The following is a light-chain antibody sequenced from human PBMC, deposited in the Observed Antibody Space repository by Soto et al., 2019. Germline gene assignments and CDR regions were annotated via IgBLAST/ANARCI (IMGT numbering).Light chain of an antibody. CDR2: DVS. CDR1: SSDVGAYNF. J-gene: IGLJ2*01. CDR3: SSYTTSGTFVV. Sequence: QSALTQPASVSGSPGQSITISCTGTSSDVGAYNFVSWYQQHPGKAPKLMISDVSSRPSGVSDRFSGSKSGNTASLTISGLQAGDEATYYCSSYTTSGTFVVFGGGTKVTVL. V-gene: IGLV2-14*03.